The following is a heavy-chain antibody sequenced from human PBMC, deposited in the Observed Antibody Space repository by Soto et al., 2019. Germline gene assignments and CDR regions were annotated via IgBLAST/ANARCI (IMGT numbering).Heavy chain of an antibody. D-gene: IGHD3-16*01. CDR3: ASVWQPYYYYGMDL. CDR1: GGSINNHY. V-gene: IGHV4-59*11. J-gene: IGHJ6*02. CDR2: IYYSGAT. Sequence: QVQLQESGPGLVKASETLSITCTVAGGSINNHYWHWIRQPPGKRLEWIGFIYYSGATNYNPSLNSRVTISVDTFRNLFSLKLHSVTSADTAVYYFASVWQPYYYYGMDLWGQVYTITVSS.